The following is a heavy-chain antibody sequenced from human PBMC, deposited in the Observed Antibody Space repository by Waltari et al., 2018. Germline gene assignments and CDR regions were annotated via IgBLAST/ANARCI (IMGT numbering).Heavy chain of an antibody. CDR1: GGSIVISNHY. CDR2: IYYSGTI. CDR3: ARTGGVPVAIQNDAFDI. Sequence: QLQLQESGPGLLRPSETLSLTCSVSGGSIVISNHYWAWIRQTPGKGLEWIAIIYYSGTIYYNPSLRSRVTISVDTSNNRFFLNLSSVTAADTAVYYCARTGGVPVAIQNDAFDIWGKGTTVIVSS. D-gene: IGHD2-2*01. J-gene: IGHJ3*02. V-gene: IGHV4-39*02.